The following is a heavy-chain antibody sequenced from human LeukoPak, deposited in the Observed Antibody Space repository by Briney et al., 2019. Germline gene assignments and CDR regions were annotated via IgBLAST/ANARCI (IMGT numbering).Heavy chain of an antibody. J-gene: IGHJ6*03. CDR1: GFTFSSYS. Sequence: GGSQRLSCAASGFTFSSYSMNWVRQAPGKGLEWVSSISSSSSYIYYAYSVKGRFTISRDNAKNSLYLQMNILRAEDTAVYYCARVYSGGNYMDVWGKGTMVTVSS. CDR3: ARVYSGGNYMDV. CDR2: ISSSSSYI. D-gene: IGHD4-11*01. V-gene: IGHV3-21*01.